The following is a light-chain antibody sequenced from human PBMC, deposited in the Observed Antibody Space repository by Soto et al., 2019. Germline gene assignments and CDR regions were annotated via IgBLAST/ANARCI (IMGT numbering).Light chain of an antibody. J-gene: IGKJ5*01. Sequence: DIQMTRAPSPPSSTGGDRGTITCQASQNINNYLNWYQQKPGRAPKLLIYDASNLEAGVPSRFRGSGSGTDFTFTISRLQPEDIATYYCQQYENLPTFGQGTRLEIK. CDR2: DAS. V-gene: IGKV1-33*01. CDR1: QNINNY. CDR3: QQYENLPT.